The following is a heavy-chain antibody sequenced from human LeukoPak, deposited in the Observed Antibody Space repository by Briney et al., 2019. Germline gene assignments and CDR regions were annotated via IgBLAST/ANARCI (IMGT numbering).Heavy chain of an antibody. CDR2: ISGSGGST. J-gene: IGHJ4*02. CDR3: AKDGSGAVATTDFDY. CDR1: GFTFSSYA. D-gene: IGHD6-19*01. V-gene: IGHV3-23*01. Sequence: GGSLRLSCAASGFTFSSYAMSWVRQAPGKGLEWVSAISGSGGSTYYADSVKGRFTISRDNSKNTLYLQMNSLRAEDPAVYYCAKDGSGAVATTDFDYWGQGTLVTVSS.